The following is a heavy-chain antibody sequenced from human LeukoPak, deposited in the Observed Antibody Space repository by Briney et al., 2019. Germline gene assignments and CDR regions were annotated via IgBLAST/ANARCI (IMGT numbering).Heavy chain of an antibody. J-gene: IGHJ4*02. Sequence: SETLSLTCTVSGGSVTVSDYYWDWIRQPPGKGLEWIGSIYYSGSTYYNPSLKSRVTLFVDTSKSQFSLKLSSVTAADTSVYYCARRRGSSWYFGYWGQGTLVTVSS. V-gene: IGHV4-39*01. CDR2: IYYSGST. CDR1: GGSVTVSDYY. CDR3: ARRRGSSWYFGY. D-gene: IGHD6-13*01.